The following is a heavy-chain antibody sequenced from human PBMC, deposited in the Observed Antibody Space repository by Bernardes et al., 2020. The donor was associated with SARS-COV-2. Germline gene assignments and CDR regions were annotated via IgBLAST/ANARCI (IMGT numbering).Heavy chain of an antibody. CDR1: AVTVKNYA. Sequence: GGSLRLSCAVSAVTVKNYAMSWVRQAPGKGLEWVSGMSGTGYTTYYVDSVKGRFTISRDSSKTTLYLQMNSLRAEDTAVYYCAVTKVVTPRLFDYWGRGTLVTVSS. CDR3: AVTKVVTPRLFDY. J-gene: IGHJ4*02. V-gene: IGHV3-23*01. CDR2: MSGTGYTT. D-gene: IGHD4-17*01.